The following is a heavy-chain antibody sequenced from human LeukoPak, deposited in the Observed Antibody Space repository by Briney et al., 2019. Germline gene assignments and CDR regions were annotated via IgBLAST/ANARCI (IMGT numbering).Heavy chain of an antibody. D-gene: IGHD6-19*01. CDR3: ARVGSGWYDGYFQH. CDR2: INAGNGNT. J-gene: IGHJ1*01. CDR1: GYTFTSYA. V-gene: IGHV1-3*03. Sequence: ASVRVSCKASGYTFTSYAMHWVRQAPGQRLEWMGWINAGNGNTKYSQEFQGRVTITRDTSASTAYMELSSLRSEDMAVYYCARVGSGWYDGYFQHWGQGTLVTVSS.